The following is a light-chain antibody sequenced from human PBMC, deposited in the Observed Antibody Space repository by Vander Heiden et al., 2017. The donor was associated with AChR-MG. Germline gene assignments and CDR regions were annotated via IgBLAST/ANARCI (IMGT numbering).Light chain of an antibody. CDR1: QSISNY. V-gene: IGKV1-39*01. J-gene: IGKJ2*01. Sequence: DIQMTQSPSSLSASVGDRVTITCRASQSISNYLNWYQQKPGKAPKLLIYAAFSLQSGVPSRFSGSGSGTDFTLTISGLQPADFATYYCQQSDSTPRTFGQGTKLEIK. CDR2: AAF. CDR3: QQSDSTPRT.